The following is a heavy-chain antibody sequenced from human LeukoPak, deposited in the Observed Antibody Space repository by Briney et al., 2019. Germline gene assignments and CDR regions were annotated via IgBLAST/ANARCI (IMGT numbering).Heavy chain of an antibody. CDR1: GLTFSGSD. CDR2: IWSDGSQK. J-gene: IGHJ6*02. V-gene: IGHV3-33*08. D-gene: IGHD1-26*01. Sequence: GGSLKLSCAASGLTFSGSDMHWVRQAPGKGLEWVAVIWSDGSQKYYADSVKGRFTISRDNSKNTLFVQMNNLRVEDTAVYYCARDREGPLYGMDVWGQGTTVTVSS. CDR3: ARDREGPLYGMDV.